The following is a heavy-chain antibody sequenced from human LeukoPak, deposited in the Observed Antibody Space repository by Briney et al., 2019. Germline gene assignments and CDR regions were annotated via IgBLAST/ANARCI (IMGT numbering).Heavy chain of an antibody. D-gene: IGHD2-2*01. CDR2: ISAYDGNT. J-gene: IGHJ6*03. CDR1: GYSFRSYG. CDR3: ARDCSSTSCYGFMDV. Sequence: ASVKVSCTASGYSFRSYGISWVRQAPGQGLEWMGWISAYDGNTNYPQKLQGRVTMTTDTSTTTAYMELRSLTFDDTAVYYCARDCSSTSCYGFMDVWGKGTTVTVSS. V-gene: IGHV1-18*01.